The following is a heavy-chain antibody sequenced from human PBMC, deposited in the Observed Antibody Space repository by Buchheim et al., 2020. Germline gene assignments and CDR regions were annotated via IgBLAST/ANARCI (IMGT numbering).Heavy chain of an antibody. V-gene: IGHV4-39*02. CDR1: GGSISRSSYY. J-gene: IGHJ4*02. CDR2: IYYSGST. Sequence: QLQLQESGPGLVKPSETLSLTCTVSGGSISRSSYYWGWIRQPPGKGLEWIGSIYYSGSTYYNPSLKSRVTISVDTSKNQFSRKLSAVTAADTAVYYCAREGVLNNVDIVTTVPYYFDYWGQGTL. CDR3: AREGVLNNVDIVTTVPYYFDY. D-gene: IGHD5-12*01.